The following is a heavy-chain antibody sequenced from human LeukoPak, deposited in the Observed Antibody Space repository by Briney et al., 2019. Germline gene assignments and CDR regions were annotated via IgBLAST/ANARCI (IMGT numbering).Heavy chain of an antibody. J-gene: IGHJ4*02. Sequence: GRSPRLSCAASGFTFSSYAMHWVRQAPGKGLEWVAVISYDGSNKYYADSVKGRFTISRDNSKNTLYLQMNSLRAEDTAVYYCARDLEDSSSFWGQGTLVTVSS. V-gene: IGHV3-30*04. CDR2: ISYDGSNK. D-gene: IGHD6-6*01. CDR3: ARDLEDSSSF. CDR1: GFTFSSYA.